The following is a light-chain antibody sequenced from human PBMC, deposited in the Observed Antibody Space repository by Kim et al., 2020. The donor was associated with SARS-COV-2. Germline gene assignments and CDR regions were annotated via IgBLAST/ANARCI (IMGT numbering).Light chain of an antibody. Sequence: ASVGDRVTISCRASQGIGRWLAWYQQRPGKAPTLLIYGASSLQSGIPSRFSGNGSETDFSLTISSLQPEDLATYYCQKTNSFPLTFGGGTKVDIK. CDR1: QGIGRW. CDR3: QKTNSFPLT. V-gene: IGKV1-12*01. J-gene: IGKJ4*01. CDR2: GAS.